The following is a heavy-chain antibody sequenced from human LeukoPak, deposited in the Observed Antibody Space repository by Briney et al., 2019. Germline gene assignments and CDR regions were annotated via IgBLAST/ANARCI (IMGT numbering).Heavy chain of an antibody. V-gene: IGHV3-11*05. J-gene: IGHJ4*02. CDR2: ISSSSYT. CDR1: GFTFSDYY. CDR3: ARVGSSWHFFFDY. Sequence: GGSLRLSCAASGFTFSDYYMSWIRQAPGKGLEWVSYISSSSYTNYADSVKGRFTISRDNAKNSLYLRMNSLRAEDTAVYYCARVGSSWHFFFDYWGQGTLVTVSS. D-gene: IGHD6-13*01.